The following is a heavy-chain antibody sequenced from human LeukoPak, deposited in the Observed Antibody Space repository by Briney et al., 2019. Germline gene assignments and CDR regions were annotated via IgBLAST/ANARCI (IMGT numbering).Heavy chain of an antibody. J-gene: IGHJ5*02. CDR1: GGSISSYY. V-gene: IGHV4-59*01. CDR2: IYYSGST. D-gene: IGHD3-10*01. CDR3: ARGLRDYYGSGSHLGWFDP. Sequence: SETLSLTCTVSGGSISSYYWSWIRQPPGKGLEWLGYIYYSGSTNYNPSLKSRVTISVDTSKNQFSLKLSSVTAVDTAVYYCARGLRDYYGSGSHLGWFDPWGQGTLVTVSS.